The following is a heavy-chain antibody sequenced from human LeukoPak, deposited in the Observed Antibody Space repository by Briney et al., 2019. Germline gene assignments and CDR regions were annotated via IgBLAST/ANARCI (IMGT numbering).Heavy chain of an antibody. Sequence: GGSLRLSCVASGFSFGKYWMSWVRQAPGKGLEWVANIRLDGSEKNYVDSVKGRFTISRDNTKNSLYLQMNSLRAEDTAVFYCARDQYDTWSRRGNFDSWGQGTLVIVSS. J-gene: IGHJ4*02. V-gene: IGHV3-7*03. CDR2: IRLDGSEK. CDR1: GFSFGKYW. D-gene: IGHD3/OR15-3a*01. CDR3: ARDQYDTWSRRGNFDS.